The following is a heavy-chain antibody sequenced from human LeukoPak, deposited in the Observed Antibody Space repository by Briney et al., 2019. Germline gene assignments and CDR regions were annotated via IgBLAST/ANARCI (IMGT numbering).Heavy chain of an antibody. J-gene: IGHJ4*02. Sequence: AGGSLRLSCAASGFTFSSYEMNWVRQAPRKGLEWVSYISSSGSTMYYADSVQDRFIISRDNAKNSLYLQMNSLRAEDTAVYYCARGNYDSSGYYFDWGQGTLVTVSS. CDR2: ISSSGSTM. CDR3: ARGNYDSSGYYFD. CDR1: GFTFSSYE. V-gene: IGHV3-48*03. D-gene: IGHD3-22*01.